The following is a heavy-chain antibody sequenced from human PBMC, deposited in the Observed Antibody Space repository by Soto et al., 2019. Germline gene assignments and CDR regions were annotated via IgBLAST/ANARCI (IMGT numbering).Heavy chain of an antibody. V-gene: IGHV4-59*01. CDR2: IYYRGST. CDR1: GVSISSDY. Sequence: SETLSLTCTVSGVSISSDYWSWIRRPPGKGLEWIGYIYYRGSTNYTPSLKSRVSISVDRSKNQFSLKLSSVTAADTAVYFCARQGVELTTIWANWFDPWGQGTLVT. D-gene: IGHD4-4*01. CDR3: ARQGVELTTIWANWFDP. J-gene: IGHJ5*02.